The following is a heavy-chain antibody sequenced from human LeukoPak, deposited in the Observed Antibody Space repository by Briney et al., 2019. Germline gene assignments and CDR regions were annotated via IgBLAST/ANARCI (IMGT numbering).Heavy chain of an antibody. CDR3: NDY. D-gene: IGHD3-10*01. V-gene: IGHV4-31*11. CDR1: GGSISSGGYR. J-gene: IGHJ4*02. CDR2: INYSGST. Sequence: SETLSLTCAVSGGSISSGGYRWTWIRQYPGKGLEWIGYINYSGSTNYNPSLKSRVTISVDTYTAVYYCARGRISYYGSGSYYNDYWGQGTLVTVSS.